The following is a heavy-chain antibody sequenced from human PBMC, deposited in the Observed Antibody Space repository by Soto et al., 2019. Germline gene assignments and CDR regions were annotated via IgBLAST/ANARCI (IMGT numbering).Heavy chain of an antibody. J-gene: IGHJ6*02. D-gene: IGHD5-18*01. V-gene: IGHV3-23*01. Sequence: VGSLRLSCAASGFTFSSYAMSWVRQAPGKGLEWVSAISGSGGSTYYADSMKGRFTISRDNSKNTLYLQMNSLRAEDTAVYDCDKVVTHLYDYGMDVWGQGTMVTVSS. CDR3: DKVVTHLYDYGMDV. CDR1: GFTFSSYA. CDR2: ISGSGGST.